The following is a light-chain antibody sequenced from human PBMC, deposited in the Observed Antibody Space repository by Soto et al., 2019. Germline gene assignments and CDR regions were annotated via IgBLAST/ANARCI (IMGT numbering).Light chain of an antibody. J-gene: IGKJ2*01. CDR1: QSVSSNY. V-gene: IGKV3-20*01. CDR3: QQYGSPPYT. CDR2: GAA. Sequence: EIVLTQSPGTLSLSPGERATLSCRTSQSVSSNYLAWYQQKPGQAPRLLIYGAANRATGIPNRFGGSGPRTEFTLTISRLEPEDSAVYYWQQYGSPPYTFGQGPKLEIQ.